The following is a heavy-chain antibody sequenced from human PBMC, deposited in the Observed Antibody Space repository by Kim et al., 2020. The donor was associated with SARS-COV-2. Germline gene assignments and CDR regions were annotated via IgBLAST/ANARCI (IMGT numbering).Heavy chain of an antibody. J-gene: IGHJ4*02. Sequence: RYSTSLKSRLTITKDTSKSQVVLTMTNMDPVDTATYYCAHSSSWYGGFGYWGQGTLVTVSS. V-gene: IGHV2-5*01. D-gene: IGHD6-13*01. CDR3: AHSSSWYGGFGY.